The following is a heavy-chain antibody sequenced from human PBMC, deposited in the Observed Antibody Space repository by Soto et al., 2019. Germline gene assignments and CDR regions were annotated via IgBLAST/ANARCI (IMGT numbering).Heavy chain of an antibody. CDR3: AAGGSTIFGVVTPDY. V-gene: IGHV1-58*01. D-gene: IGHD3-3*01. CDR2: IVVGSGNT. Sequence: SVKGYCKASGFTFTSSAVEWVRQARGQRLEWIGWIVVGSGNTNYAQKFQERVTITRDMSTSTAYMELSSLRSEDTAVYYCAAGGSTIFGVVTPDYWGQGTLVTVSS. J-gene: IGHJ4*02. CDR1: GFTFTSSA.